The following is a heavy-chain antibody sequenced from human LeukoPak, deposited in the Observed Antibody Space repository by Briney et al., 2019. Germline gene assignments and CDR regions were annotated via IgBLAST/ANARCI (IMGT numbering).Heavy chain of an antibody. CDR1: GFTFSSYE. CDR2: ISSSGSTI. CDR3: ARVREYYFDY. D-gene: IGHD3-10*01. J-gene: IGHJ4*02. Sequence: GGSLRLSCAAPGFTFSSYEMNWVRQAPGKGLEWVSYISSSGSTIYYADSVKGRFTISRDNAKNSLYLQMNSLRAEDTAVYYCARVREYYFDYWGQGTLVTVSS. V-gene: IGHV3-48*03.